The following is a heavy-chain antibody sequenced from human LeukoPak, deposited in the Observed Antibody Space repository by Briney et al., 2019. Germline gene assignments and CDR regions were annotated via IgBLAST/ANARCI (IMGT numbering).Heavy chain of an antibody. CDR2: INVDGSST. Sequence: PGGSLRLSRAAAAFTFTSYCMDWVRQAPGKGLVWVSNINVDGSSTSYADSVKGRFTISTDNAKNSLYLPATGTSGQDSAVHYCGSDRAYTSVYSGQGTLVTVSS. D-gene: IGHD2-21*01. V-gene: IGHV3-74*01. CDR1: AFTFTSYC. CDR3: GSDRAYTSVY. J-gene: IGHJ4*02.